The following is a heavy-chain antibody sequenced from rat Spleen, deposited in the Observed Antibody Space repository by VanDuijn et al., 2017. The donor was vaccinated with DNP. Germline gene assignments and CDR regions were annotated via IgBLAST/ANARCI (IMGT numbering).Heavy chain of an antibody. V-gene: IGHV5S10*01. D-gene: IGHD1-11*01. CDR3: TTFEGTNA. CDR1: GFTFSDHA. Sequence: EVQLVESGGGLVQPGRSLRLSCAVSGFTFSDHAMVWARQAPKKGLEWVATITYDGSRTYCRDSVKGRFTISRDNAKSTLYLQMDSLRSEDTATYYCTTFEGTNAWGQGTSVTVSS. J-gene: IGHJ4*01. CDR2: ITYDGSRT.